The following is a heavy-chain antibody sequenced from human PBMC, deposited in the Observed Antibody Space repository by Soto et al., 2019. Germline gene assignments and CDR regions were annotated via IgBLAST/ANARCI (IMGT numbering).Heavy chain of an antibody. Sequence: GASVKVSCKASGGTFSSYAISWVRQAPGQGLEWMGGIIPIFGTANYAQKVQGRVTITADKSTSTAYMELSSLRSEDTAVYYCARTEPFITIFGVVNKESWFAPWGQGPLVTVSS. CDR1: GGTFSSYA. J-gene: IGHJ5*02. CDR3: ARTEPFITIFGVVNKESWFAP. V-gene: IGHV1-69*06. CDR2: IIPIFGTA. D-gene: IGHD3-3*01.